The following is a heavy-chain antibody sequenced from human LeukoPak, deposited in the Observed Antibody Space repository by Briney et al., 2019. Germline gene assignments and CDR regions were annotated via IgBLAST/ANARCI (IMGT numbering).Heavy chain of an antibody. D-gene: IGHD3-16*02. J-gene: IGHJ4*02. V-gene: IGHV3-48*03. CDR1: GFTFSSYE. CDR3: ATVMLSY. Sequence: GGSLRLSCAASGFTFSSYEMNWVRQAPGKGLEWVSYISPSGSTIYYADSVKGRFTISRDNAKNSLYLQMNSLRAEDTAVYYCATVMLSYWGQGTLVTVSS. CDR2: ISPSGSTI.